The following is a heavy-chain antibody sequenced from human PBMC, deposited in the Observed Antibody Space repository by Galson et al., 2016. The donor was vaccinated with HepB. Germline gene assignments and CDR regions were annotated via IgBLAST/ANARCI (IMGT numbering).Heavy chain of an antibody. Sequence: SLRLSCAASGFTFSDYWIHWVRQAPGKGLVWVSHINGDGENKNYANIVKSRFTISRDSAKKMVYLQMSGLSADDTAVYYCARGIGVESKRALDHWGQGTLVTVSS. D-gene: IGHD2-21*01. CDR2: INGDGENK. J-gene: IGHJ4*02. CDR1: GFTFSDYW. V-gene: IGHV3-74*01. CDR3: ARGIGVESKRALDH.